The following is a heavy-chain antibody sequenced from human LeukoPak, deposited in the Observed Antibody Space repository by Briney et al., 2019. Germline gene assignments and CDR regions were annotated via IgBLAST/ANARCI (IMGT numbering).Heavy chain of an antibody. J-gene: IGHJ4*02. Sequence: GGSLRLSCAASGSTFNAYSMGWVRQDPGKGLKWVSGINWNGDSTGYADSVKGRFTITRDNAKNSLYLQMNNLRSEDTAWYHCVSVNYYDSSGYSKTPYYFDYWGQGTLVTVSS. V-gene: IGHV3-20*01. CDR3: VSVNYYDSSGYSKTPYYFDY. CDR1: GSTFNAYS. CDR2: INWNGDST. D-gene: IGHD3-22*01.